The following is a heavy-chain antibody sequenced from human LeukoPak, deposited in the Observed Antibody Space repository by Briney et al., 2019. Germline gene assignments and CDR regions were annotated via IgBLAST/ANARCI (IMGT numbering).Heavy chain of an antibody. V-gene: IGHV1-2*02. Sequence: ASVKVSCKASGYTFTGYYMHWVRQAPGQGLEWMGWINPNSGGTNYAQKFQGRVTMTRDMSISTAYMELSRLRSDDTAVYYCARSYDSSGYSGYWGQGTLVTVSS. CDR2: INPNSGGT. D-gene: IGHD3-22*01. CDR3: ARSYDSSGYSGY. CDR1: GYTFTGYY. J-gene: IGHJ4*02.